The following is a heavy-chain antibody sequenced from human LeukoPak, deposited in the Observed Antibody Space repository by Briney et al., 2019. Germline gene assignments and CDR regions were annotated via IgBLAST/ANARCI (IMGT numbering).Heavy chain of an antibody. J-gene: IGHJ4*02. CDR2: ISGSGAST. CDR3: AKDVGKWESLHFFDY. CDR1: GFTLSTNA. V-gene: IGHV3-23*01. D-gene: IGHD1-26*01. Sequence: GGSLRLSCLTSGFTLSTNAMSWVRQAPGKGLEWISGISGSGASTYYADSVKGRFTISRDDSRNTLYLQMNSLRGDDTAVYYCAKDVGKWESLHFFDYWGQGALVTVSS.